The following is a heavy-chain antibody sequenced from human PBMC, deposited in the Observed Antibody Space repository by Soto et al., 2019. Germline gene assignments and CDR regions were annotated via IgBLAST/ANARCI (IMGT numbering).Heavy chain of an antibody. V-gene: IGHV1-2*02. Sequence: GALVKVSCKASGHTFTGYYMHWVRQAPGQGLEWMGWINPNTGGTNYAQKFQGRVTMTRDTSISTAYMELSRLRSDDTAVYYCARGPLSEYYFDYWGQGTLVTVSS. CDR3: ARGPLSEYYFDY. J-gene: IGHJ4*02. CDR1: GHTFTGYY. CDR2: INPNTGGT.